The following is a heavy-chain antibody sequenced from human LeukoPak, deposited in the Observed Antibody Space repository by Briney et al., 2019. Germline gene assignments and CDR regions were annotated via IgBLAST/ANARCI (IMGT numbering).Heavy chain of an antibody. CDR2: ISSSASYI. Sequence: PGGSLRLSCAASGFTVSSNYMNWVRQAPGKGLEWVSSISSSASYIYYADSVKGRFTISRDNAQNSLYLQMNSLRAEDTAVYYCARDLGGTQLSNIDYWGQGTLVTVSS. D-gene: IGHD1-1*01. J-gene: IGHJ4*02. CDR3: ARDLGGTQLSNIDY. V-gene: IGHV3-21*01. CDR1: GFTVSSNY.